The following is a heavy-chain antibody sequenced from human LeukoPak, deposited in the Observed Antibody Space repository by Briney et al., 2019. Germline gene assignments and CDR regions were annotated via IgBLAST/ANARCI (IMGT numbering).Heavy chain of an antibody. CDR2: IYHSGST. Sequence: PSEPLSLICTVSGYSMSSGYYWGWIRPPAGKGLEWIGSIYHSGSTYYNPSLKSRVTISVDTSKNQFSLKLSSVTAADTAVYYCARVSFEWSYYYYYMDVWGKGTTVTVSS. V-gene: IGHV4-38-2*02. CDR3: ARVSFEWSYYYYYMDV. D-gene: IGHD3-3*01. CDR1: GYSMSSGYY. J-gene: IGHJ6*03.